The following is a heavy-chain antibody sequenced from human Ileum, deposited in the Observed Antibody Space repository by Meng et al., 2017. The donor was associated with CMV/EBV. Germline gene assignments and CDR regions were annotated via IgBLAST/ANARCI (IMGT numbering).Heavy chain of an antibody. J-gene: IGHJ1*01. CDR1: GGSISSGYY. D-gene: IGHD4-17*01. V-gene: IGHV4-38-2*02. CDR3: ATRRTPYGDYEYFQH. Sequence: PRGSGPGLVKPSQTLSLTCTVSGGSISSGYYWNWIRQPPGRGLEWIGEINHSGSTNYNPSLKSRVTISVDTSKNQFSLKLSSVTAADTAVYYCATRRTPYGDYEYFQHWGQGTLVTVSS. CDR2: INHSGST.